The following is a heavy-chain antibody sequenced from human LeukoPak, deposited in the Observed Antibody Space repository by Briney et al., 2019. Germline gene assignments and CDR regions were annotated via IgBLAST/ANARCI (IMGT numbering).Heavy chain of an antibody. Sequence: GGPVRLLCAVSGLNYRRHVMQWVRQAPGKGLEWVAFIRYDGSGKYYAYSVKGRFTISRDNSKNTVYLQMNSLRAEDTAVYYCEKVGGSYGSGSCSYWGQGTLVTVSS. J-gene: IGHJ4*02. CDR3: EKVGGSYGSGSCSY. V-gene: IGHV3-30*02. CDR1: GLNYRRHV. CDR2: IRYDGSGK. D-gene: IGHD3-10*01.